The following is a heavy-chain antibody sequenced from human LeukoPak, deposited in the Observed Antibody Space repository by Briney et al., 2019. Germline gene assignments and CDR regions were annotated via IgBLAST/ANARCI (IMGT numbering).Heavy chain of an antibody. CDR3: ARGMYSGYCSSTSCYTNSIDY. D-gene: IGHD2-2*02. CDR2: ISSSGSTI. Sequence: QSGGSLRLSCAASGFTFSSYEMNWVRQAPGKGLEWVSYISSSGSTIYYADSVKGRFTISRDNAKNSLYLQMNSLRAEDTAVYYCARGMYSGYCSSTSCYTNSIDYWGQGTLVTVSS. J-gene: IGHJ4*02. V-gene: IGHV3-48*03. CDR1: GFTFSSYE.